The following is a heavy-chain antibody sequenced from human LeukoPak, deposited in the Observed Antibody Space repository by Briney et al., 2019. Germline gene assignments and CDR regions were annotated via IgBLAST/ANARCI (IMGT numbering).Heavy chain of an antibody. V-gene: IGHV4-34*01. CDR2: LNHRAAT. D-gene: IGHD3-10*01. CDR3: ARGRGSNYFDY. CDR1: GASLRGYY. J-gene: IGHJ4*01. Sequence: SETLSVTCGVHGASLRGYYWTWIRQFPGEGLEWIGELNHRAATDDTQTLTSPLTISVDASKAQCTLQLTSVPAADTAVHYCARGRGSNYFDYWGLGTLVTASS.